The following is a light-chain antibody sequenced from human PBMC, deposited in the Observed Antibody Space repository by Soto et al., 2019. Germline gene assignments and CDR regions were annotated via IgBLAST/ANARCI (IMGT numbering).Light chain of an antibody. CDR1: SSNIGAGYD. V-gene: IGLV1-40*01. CDR3: QTYDSSLSGLFV. CDR2: GNG. Sequence: QSVLTQPPSVSGAPGQRVTISCTGSSSNIGAGYDVHWYQQLPGTAPKLLIFGNGNRPSGVPDRFSGSKSDTSASLAITGLQAEAEADYYCQTYDSSLSGLFVFGNRTKVTVL. J-gene: IGLJ1*01.